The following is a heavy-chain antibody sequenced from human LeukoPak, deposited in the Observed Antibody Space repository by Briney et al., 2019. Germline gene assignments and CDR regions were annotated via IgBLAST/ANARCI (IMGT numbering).Heavy chain of an antibody. CDR2: ISYDGSNK. D-gene: IGHD5-12*01. Sequence: GGSLRLSCAASGFTFSSYAMHWVRQAPGKGLEWVAVISYDGSNKYYADSVKGRFTISTDNSKNTLYLQMNSLRAEDTAVYYCARDSLLDIVATITNYFDYWGQGTLVTVSS. V-gene: IGHV3-30-3*01. CDR3: ARDSLLDIVATITNYFDY. CDR1: GFTFSSYA. J-gene: IGHJ4*02.